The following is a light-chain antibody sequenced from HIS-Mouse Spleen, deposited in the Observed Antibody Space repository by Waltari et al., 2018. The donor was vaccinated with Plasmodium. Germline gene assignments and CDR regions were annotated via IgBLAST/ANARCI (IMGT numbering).Light chain of an antibody. CDR1: ISSIGSNI. V-gene: IGLV1-44*01. J-gene: IGLJ2*01. CDR3: AAWDDSLNGVV. Sequence: QSVLPQPPSASGTPGQRVTISCSGSISSIGSNIVNWYQQLPGTAPKLLIYSNNQRPSGVPDRFSGSKSGTSASLAISGLQSEDEADYYCAAWDDSLNGVVFAGGTRLTVL. CDR2: SNN.